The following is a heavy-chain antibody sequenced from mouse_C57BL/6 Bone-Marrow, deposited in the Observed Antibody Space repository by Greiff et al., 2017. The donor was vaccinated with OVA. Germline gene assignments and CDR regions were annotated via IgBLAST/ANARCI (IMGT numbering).Heavy chain of an antibody. CDR1: GFTFSSYT. D-gene: IGHD1-1*01. CDR3: ARQDYYGSSYVGPWFAY. J-gene: IGHJ3*01. V-gene: IGHV5-9*01. CDR2: ISGGGGNT. Sequence: DVMLVESGGGLVKPGGSLKLSCAASGFTFSSYTMSWVRQTPEKRLEWVATISGGGGNTYYPDSVKGRFTISRDNAKNTLYLQMSSLRSEDTALYYCARQDYYGSSYVGPWFAYWGQGTLVTVSA.